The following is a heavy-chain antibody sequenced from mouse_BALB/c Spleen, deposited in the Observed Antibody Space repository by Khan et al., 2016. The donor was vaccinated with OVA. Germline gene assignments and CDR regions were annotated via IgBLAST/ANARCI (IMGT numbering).Heavy chain of an antibody. V-gene: IGHV1-76*01. D-gene: IGHD2-12*01. CDR1: GYILTNYW. CDR2: TYPGTGST. CDR3: ARESVTNQDMDY. J-gene: IGHJ4*01. Sequence: QVQLKQSGAELVRPGASVKLSCKTSGYILTNYWLHWVKQRSGQGHEWIARTYPGTGSTYYNEKFKGKATLTADKSSSNAYMQLSSLKSEDSAIYFCARESVTNQDMDYWGQGTSVTVSS.